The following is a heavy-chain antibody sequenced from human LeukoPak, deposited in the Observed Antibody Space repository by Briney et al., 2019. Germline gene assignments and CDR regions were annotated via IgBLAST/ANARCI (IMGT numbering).Heavy chain of an antibody. J-gene: IGHJ4*02. V-gene: IGHV4-4*07. CDR1: GGSFSIYY. D-gene: IGHD4-17*01. CDR2: IYTSGST. Sequence: TSETLSLTCTVSGGSFSIYYWSWIRQPAGKGLEWIGRIYTSGSTNYNPSLKSRVTMSVDTSENQFSLKLSSVTAADTAVYYCARGPTTVTRAFDYWGQGTLVTVSS. CDR3: ARGPTTVTRAFDY.